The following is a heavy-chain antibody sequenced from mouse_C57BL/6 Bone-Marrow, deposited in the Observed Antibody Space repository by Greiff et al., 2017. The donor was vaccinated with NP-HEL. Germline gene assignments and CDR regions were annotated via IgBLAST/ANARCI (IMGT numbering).Heavy chain of an antibody. J-gene: IGHJ4*01. CDR3: APHLLWLREVAMDY. Sequence: QVQLKESGPGLVAPSQSLSITCTVSGFSLTSYGVSWVRQPPGKGLEWLGVIWGDGSTNYHSAPISRLSISKDNSKSQVFLKLNRLQTDDTATYYCAPHLLWLREVAMDYWGQGTSVTVSS. V-gene: IGHV2-3*01. CDR2: IWGDGST. CDR1: GFSLTSYG. D-gene: IGHD2-2*01.